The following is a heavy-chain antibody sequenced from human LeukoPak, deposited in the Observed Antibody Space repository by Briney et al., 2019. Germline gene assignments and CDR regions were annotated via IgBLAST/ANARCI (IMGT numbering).Heavy chain of an antibody. D-gene: IGHD6-13*01. CDR3: ARHGGDQQLAPEIAD. J-gene: IGHJ4*02. CDR1: GGSISHYY. V-gene: IGHV4-59*08. Sequence: PSETLSLTCNLSGGSISHYYWSWIRQPPGKGLEWIGYIYYSGNNNYNPSLKSRVTMSVDMSKNQLSLRLSSVTAADTAVYFCARHGGDQQLAPEIADWGQGILVIVSS. CDR2: IYYSGNN.